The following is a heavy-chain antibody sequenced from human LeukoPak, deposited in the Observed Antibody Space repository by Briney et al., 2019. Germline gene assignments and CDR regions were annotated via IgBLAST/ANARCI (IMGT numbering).Heavy chain of an antibody. D-gene: IGHD2-2*01. CDR1: GGTFSSYA. Sequence: ASVKVSCKASGGTFSSYAISWVRQAPGQGLEWMGGTIPIFGTANYAQKFQGRVTITADESTSTAYMELSSLRSEDTAVYYCAWSEDCSSTSCNDYWGQGTLVTVSS. J-gene: IGHJ4*02. V-gene: IGHV1-69*13. CDR3: AWSEDCSSTSCNDY. CDR2: TIPIFGTA.